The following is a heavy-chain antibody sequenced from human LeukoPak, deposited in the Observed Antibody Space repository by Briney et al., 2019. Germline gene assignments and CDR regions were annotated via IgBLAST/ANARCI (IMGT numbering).Heavy chain of an antibody. CDR2: ISGSADWT. J-gene: IGHJ4*02. D-gene: IGHD3-3*01. CDR1: GFTFRSKA. Sequence: GGSLRLSCAASGFTFRSKAMSWVRQAPGKGLEWVSGISGSADWTDYGESVKGRFTISRDNSKNTLYLQINSLRVEDTAVYFCAKLGYYDFWSNYLVFDNWGQGTLVTVSS. V-gene: IGHV3-23*01. CDR3: AKLGYYDFWSNYLVFDN.